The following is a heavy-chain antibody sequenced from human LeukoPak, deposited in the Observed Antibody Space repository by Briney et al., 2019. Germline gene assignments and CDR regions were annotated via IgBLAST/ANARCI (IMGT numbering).Heavy chain of an antibody. J-gene: IGHJ6*03. CDR3: ARYYYYYMDV. V-gene: IGHV4-39*07. CDR1: GGSISSSSYY. Sequence: SETLSLTCTVSGGSISSSSYYWGWIRQPPGKGLEWIGSIYYSGSTYYNPSLKSQVTISVDTSNNQFSLRMNSVTAADTAVYYCARYYYYYMDVWGKGVTVTVSS. CDR2: IYYSGST.